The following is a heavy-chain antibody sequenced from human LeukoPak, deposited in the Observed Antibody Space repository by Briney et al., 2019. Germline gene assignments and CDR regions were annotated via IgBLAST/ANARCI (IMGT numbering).Heavy chain of an antibody. Sequence: EGSLRLSCAASGFTVSSNYMSWVRQAPGKGLEWVSVIYSGGSTYYADSVKGRFTISRDNSKNTLYLQMNSLRAEDTAVYYCARGVVYDSSGYYEDYWGQGTLVTVSS. CDR1: GFTVSSNY. CDR3: ARGVVYDSSGYYEDY. V-gene: IGHV3-66*01. CDR2: IYSGGST. J-gene: IGHJ4*02. D-gene: IGHD3-22*01.